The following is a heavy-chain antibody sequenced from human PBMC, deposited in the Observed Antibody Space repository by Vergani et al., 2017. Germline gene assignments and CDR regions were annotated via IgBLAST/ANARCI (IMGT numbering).Heavy chain of an antibody. CDR2: IQKDGIDK. CDR1: GFPFSTYG. J-gene: IGHJ4*02. D-gene: IGHD5/OR15-5a*01. Sequence: QVQLVESGGGVVQPGESLRLSCAASGFPFSTYGMHWVRQAPGKGLAWVAFIQKDGIDKFYADPGGGRFTISRDISKNTLYLEMNSLAAEDTALYHCVKDHPVCDEWGRGTRVSVSS. CDR3: VKDHPVCDE. V-gene: IGHV3-30*02.